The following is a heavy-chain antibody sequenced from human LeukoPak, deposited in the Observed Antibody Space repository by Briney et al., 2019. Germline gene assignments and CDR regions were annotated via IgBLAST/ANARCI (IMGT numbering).Heavy chain of an antibody. CDR2: ISYDGSNK. CDR1: GFTFSSYA. Sequence: GGSLRLSCAASGFTFSSYAMHWVRQAPGKGLEWVAVISYDGSNKYHADSVKGRFTISRDNSKNTLYLQMNSLRAEDTAVYCCAKNAVPHAQDWYFDLWGRGTLVTVSS. V-gene: IGHV3-30-3*02. J-gene: IGHJ2*01. D-gene: IGHD2-2*01. CDR3: AKNAVPHAQDWYFDL.